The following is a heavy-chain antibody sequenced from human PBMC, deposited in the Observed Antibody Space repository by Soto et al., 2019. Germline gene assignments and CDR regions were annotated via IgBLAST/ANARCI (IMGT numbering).Heavy chain of an antibody. CDR3: AKMGRVTMIVVGYFDY. D-gene: IGHD3-22*01. CDR1: GFTFSSYA. CDR2: ISGSGGST. J-gene: IGHJ4*02. Sequence: GGSLRLSCAASGFTFSSYAMSGVFQATGKGLEWVSAISGSGGSTYYADSVKGRFTISRDNSKNTLYLQMNSLRAEDTAVYYCAKMGRVTMIVVGYFDYWGQGTLVTVSS. V-gene: IGHV3-23*01.